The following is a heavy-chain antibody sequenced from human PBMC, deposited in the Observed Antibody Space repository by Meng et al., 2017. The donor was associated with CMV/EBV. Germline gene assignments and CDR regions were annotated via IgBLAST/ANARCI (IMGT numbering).Heavy chain of an antibody. Sequence: QVQPQQGGAVLLKPSEPLSLTCAVYGGSFSGYYWSWIRQPPGKGLEWIGEINHSGSTNYNPSLKSRVTISVDTSKNQFSLKLSSVTAADTAVYYCARESMVRGEDWGQGTLVTVSS. J-gene: IGHJ4*02. V-gene: IGHV4-34*01. CDR3: ARESMVRGED. CDR1: GGSFSGYY. D-gene: IGHD3-10*01. CDR2: INHSGST.